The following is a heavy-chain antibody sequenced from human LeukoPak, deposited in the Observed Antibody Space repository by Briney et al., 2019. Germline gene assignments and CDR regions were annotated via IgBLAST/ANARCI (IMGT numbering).Heavy chain of an antibody. CDR1: GGSISSYY. CDR2: IYYSGST. V-gene: IGHV4-59*01. D-gene: IGHD2-15*01. J-gene: IGHJ4*02. Sequence: SETLSLTCTVSGGSISSYYWSWIRQPPGKGLEWIGYIYYSGSTNYNPSLKSRVTISVDTSKNQFSLKLSSATAADTAVYYCARDKELLLDYWGQGTLVTVSS. CDR3: ARDKELLLDY.